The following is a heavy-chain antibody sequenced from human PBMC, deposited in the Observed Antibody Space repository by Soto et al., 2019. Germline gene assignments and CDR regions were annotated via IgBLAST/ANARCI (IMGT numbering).Heavy chain of an antibody. D-gene: IGHD6-13*01. CDR2: IIPIFGAP. CDR1: GGSFSTYV. J-gene: IGHJ3*01. Sequence: QVQLLQSGAEVKKPGSSVRVSCKASGGSFSTYVITWVRQAPGQGLEWMGGIIPIFGAPNYAQKFQGRVTITAEKSTDTAYMDLISLRSEDTAVYYCVREMSSSWYAAFDLWGPGTMVTVSS. V-gene: IGHV1-69*06. CDR3: VREMSSSWYAAFDL.